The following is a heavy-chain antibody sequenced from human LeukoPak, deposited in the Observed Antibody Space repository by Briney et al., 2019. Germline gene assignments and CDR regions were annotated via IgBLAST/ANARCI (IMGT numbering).Heavy chain of an antibody. D-gene: IGHD2/OR15-2a*01. Sequence: GGSLRLSCAASGFTFSSYSMNWVRQAPGKGLEWVANIMEDGSEKYYVDSVKGRFTISRDNAKNSLYLQMNSLRAEDTAVYYCAREGNRRVFDIWGQGTMVTVSS. CDR1: GFTFSSYS. CDR3: AREGNRRVFDI. V-gene: IGHV3-7*01. CDR2: IMEDGSEK. J-gene: IGHJ3*02.